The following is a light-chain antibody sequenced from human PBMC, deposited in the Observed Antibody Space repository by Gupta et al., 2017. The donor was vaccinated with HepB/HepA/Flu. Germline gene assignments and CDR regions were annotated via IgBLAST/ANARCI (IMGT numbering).Light chain of an antibody. V-gene: IGLV1-44*01. J-gene: IGLJ3*02. CDR2: RNH. CDR3: VSYADSIGACL. Sequence: QSGLTQPPSVSGAPGHRVAISCSGSSSNIGIDIVNWYQQFPGTAPRLLIYRNHQRPSGVPDRFSDSKSGNSASLAITGLQSEDEADYYWVSYADSIGACLFGGGTNMTVL. CDR1: SSNIGIDI.